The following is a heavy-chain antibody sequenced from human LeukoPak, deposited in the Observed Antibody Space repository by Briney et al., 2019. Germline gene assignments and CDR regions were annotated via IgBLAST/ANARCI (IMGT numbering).Heavy chain of an antibody. J-gene: IGHJ4*02. V-gene: IGHV3-23*01. D-gene: IGHD3-22*01. CDR2: ISGSGGST. CDR1: GFTFSSYA. CDR3: AKAPPYYYDSSGYFGY. Sequence: GGSLRLSCAASGFTFSSYAMSWVHQAPGKGLEWVSAISGSGGSTYYADSVKGRFTISRDNSKNTLYLQMNSLRAEGTAVYYCAKAPPYYYDSSGYFGYWGQGTLVTVSS.